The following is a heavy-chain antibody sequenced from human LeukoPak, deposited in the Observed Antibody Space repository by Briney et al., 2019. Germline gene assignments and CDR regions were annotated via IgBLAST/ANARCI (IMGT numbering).Heavy chain of an antibody. CDR3: AKRGSCTSASCLLTTFDS. CDR1: RFNLSSYA. J-gene: IGHJ4*02. D-gene: IGHD2-2*01. V-gene: IGHV3-30*04. CDR2: ISYDGGDK. Sequence: PGGSLRLSCTASRFNLSSYAIHWVRQAPGKGLEWVAVISYDGGDKYYVDSVKGRLTISRDNSKNMLYLQMNSLRPEDTAIYYCAKRGSCTSASCLLTTFDSWGQGTLVTVSS.